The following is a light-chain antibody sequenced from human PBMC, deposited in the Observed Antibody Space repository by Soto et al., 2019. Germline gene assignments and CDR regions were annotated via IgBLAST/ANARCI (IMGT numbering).Light chain of an antibody. CDR3: LRGSHWPWT. V-gene: IGKV2-30*01. J-gene: IGKJ1*01. CDR2: RVS. CDR1: QGLVSADGNTY. Sequence: DVVMAQSPLSLPVIVGQPASISCRSSQGLVSADGNTYLNWYQQRPGQSPRRLIYRVSNRDSGVPDRFSGSGSGTDFTLKISRVEAEDVGVYYCLRGSHWPWTFGQGTKVEI.